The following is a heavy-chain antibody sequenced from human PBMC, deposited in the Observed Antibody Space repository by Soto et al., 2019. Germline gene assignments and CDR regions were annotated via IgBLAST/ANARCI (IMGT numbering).Heavy chain of an antibody. CDR3: ARGIQPSDY. CDR2: MNPNSGNT. D-gene: IGHD2-2*01. CDR1: GYSFTTYD. Sequence: QVQLVQSGAEVKKPGASVKVSCTTSGYSFTTYDINWVRQATGQGFEWMGWMNPNSGNTLYAQDFQGRVTMTRNTSISTAYMELSSLRSEATAVYYCARGIQPSDYWGQGTLVTVSS. J-gene: IGHJ4*02. V-gene: IGHV1-8*01.